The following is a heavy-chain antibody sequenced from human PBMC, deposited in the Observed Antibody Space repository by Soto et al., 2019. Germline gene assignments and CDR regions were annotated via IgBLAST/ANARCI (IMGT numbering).Heavy chain of an antibody. D-gene: IGHD3-16*02. CDR2: ISAGGENT. V-gene: IGHV3-23*01. CDR1: GFIFSNYA. CDR3: AKKIYHRFDP. Sequence: PGGSLRLSCAASGFIFSNYAMNWVRQAPGKGLEWVSAISAGGENTYYADSVKGRFTISRDNSKNTLYLQMSSLRAEDTAIYYCAKKIYHRFDPWGPGTLVTVSS. J-gene: IGHJ5*02.